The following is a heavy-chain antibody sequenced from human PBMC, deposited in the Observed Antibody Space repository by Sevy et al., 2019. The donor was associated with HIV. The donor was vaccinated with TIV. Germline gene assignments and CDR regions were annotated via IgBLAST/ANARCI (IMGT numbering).Heavy chain of an antibody. J-gene: IGHJ4*02. CDR1: GLTSKTYW. D-gene: IGHD3-10*01. Sequence: GGSLRLSCVVSGLTSKTYWMHWVRRAPGKGLEWVASINPDGGESYYVASVKGQFTISRDNTKNSLYLQMTSLRAEDTAAYYCARGTYYYDSGFFYSFDYWGQGTLVTVSS. CDR2: INPDGGES. V-gene: IGHV3-7*01. CDR3: ARGTYYYDSGFFYSFDY.